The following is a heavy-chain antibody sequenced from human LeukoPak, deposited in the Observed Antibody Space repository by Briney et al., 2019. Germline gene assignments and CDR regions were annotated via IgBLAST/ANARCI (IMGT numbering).Heavy chain of an antibody. CDR1: RFTFSNYW. CDR3: AELGITMIGGV. Sequence: GGSLRLSCAASRFTFSNYWMSWVRQAPGKGLEWVANIKQDGSEKYYVDSVKGRFTISRDNAKNSLYLQMNSLRAEDTAVYYCAELGITMIGGVWGKGTTVTISS. D-gene: IGHD3-10*02. V-gene: IGHV3-7*01. CDR2: IKQDGSEK. J-gene: IGHJ6*04.